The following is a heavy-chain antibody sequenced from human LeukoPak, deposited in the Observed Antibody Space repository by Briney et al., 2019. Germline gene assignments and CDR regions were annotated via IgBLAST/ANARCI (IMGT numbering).Heavy chain of an antibody. V-gene: IGHV3-21*01. Sequence: PGRSLRLSCAATVFTYNSYTMNLVRQAPGKGLEWVSSISTSSDYIYYADSVKGRFTISRDNAKSSLYLQMNGLRAENTSVYYRVRCLRGSFGVDFDFWGQGTLVTVSS. J-gene: IGHJ4*02. D-gene: IGHD1-26*01. CDR1: VFTYNSYT. CDR3: VRCLRGSFGVDFDF. CDR2: ISTSSDYI.